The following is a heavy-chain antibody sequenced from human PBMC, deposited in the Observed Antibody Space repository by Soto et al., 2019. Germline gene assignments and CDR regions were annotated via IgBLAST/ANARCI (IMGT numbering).Heavy chain of an antibody. D-gene: IGHD4-4*01. CDR1: GFSLSNARMG. Sequence: SGPTLVNPTETLTLTCTVSGFSLSNARMGVSWIRQPPGKALEWLAHIFSNDEKSYSTSLKSRLTISKDTSKSQVVLTMTNMDPVDTATYYCARIRATVLSLYYYYMDVWGKGTTVTVSS. CDR3: ARIRATVLSLYYYYMDV. CDR2: IFSNDEK. V-gene: IGHV2-26*01. J-gene: IGHJ6*03.